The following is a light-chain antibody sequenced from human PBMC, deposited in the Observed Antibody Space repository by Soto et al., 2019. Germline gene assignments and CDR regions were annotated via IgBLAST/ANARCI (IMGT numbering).Light chain of an antibody. CDR2: NVS. V-gene: IGLV2-14*01. CDR1: SSDVGGYNY. CDR3: TSSTSGSLYV. Sequence: QSALTQAASVSGSPGQSITISCTGTSSDVGGYNYVSWYQQFPDKVPKLLIYNVSNRPSGVSNRFSGSKSGNTASLTISGLQAEDEADYFCTSSTSGSLYVFGTGTKLTVL. J-gene: IGLJ1*01.